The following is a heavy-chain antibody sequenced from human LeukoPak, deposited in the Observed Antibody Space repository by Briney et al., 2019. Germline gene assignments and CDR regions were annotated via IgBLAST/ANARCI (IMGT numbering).Heavy chain of an antibody. Sequence: ASVKVSCKASGYTFTSYAMNWVRQAPGQGLEWMGWINTNIGNPTYAQGFTGRFVFSLDTSVSTAYLQISSLKAEDTAVYYCAREIAAAGTHYYYGMDVWGQGTTVTVSS. J-gene: IGHJ6*02. V-gene: IGHV7-4-1*02. CDR1: GYTFTSYA. D-gene: IGHD6-13*01. CDR3: AREIAAAGTHYYYGMDV. CDR2: INTNIGNP.